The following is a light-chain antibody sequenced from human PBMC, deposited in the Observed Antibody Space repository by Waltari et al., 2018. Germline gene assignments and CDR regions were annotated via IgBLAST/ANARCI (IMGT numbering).Light chain of an antibody. CDR2: YSN. CDR1: SSNIGSNY. Sequence: QSVLTQPPSASGAPGQSVTISCSGSSSNIGSNYVYWYQQLPGTAPKLLIYYSNQRPSGVPYRVAGLKSGTSASLAITGLRSEDEADYYCAAWDNSLSSPVFGGGTRLTVL. CDR3: AAWDNSLSSPV. J-gene: IGLJ2*01. V-gene: IGLV1-47*02.